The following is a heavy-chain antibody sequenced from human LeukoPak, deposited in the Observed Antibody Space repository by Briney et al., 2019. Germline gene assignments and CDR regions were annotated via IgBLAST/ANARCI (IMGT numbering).Heavy chain of an antibody. CDR3: AKDPNSSGRECFDP. CDR1: GFTVSSNY. Sequence: GGSLSLSCAASGFTVSSNYMSWVRQAPGKGLEWVSVIYSGGSTYYADSVKGRFTISRDNSKNTLYLQMNSLRAEDTAVYYCAKDPNSSGRECFDPWGQGTLVTVSS. D-gene: IGHD6-19*01. J-gene: IGHJ5*02. CDR2: IYSGGST. V-gene: IGHV3-53*01.